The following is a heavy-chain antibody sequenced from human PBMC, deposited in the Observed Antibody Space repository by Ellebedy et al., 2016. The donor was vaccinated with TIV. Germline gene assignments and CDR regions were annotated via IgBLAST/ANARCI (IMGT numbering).Heavy chain of an antibody. Sequence: GGSLRLXCAASGFTFSSYSMNWVRQAPGKGLEWVSYISSSSSTIYYADSVKGRFTISRDNAKNSLYLQMNSLRAEDTAVYYCARDLGWGYYYYYGMDVWGQGTTVTVSS. J-gene: IGHJ6*02. D-gene: IGHD6-19*01. CDR2: ISSSSSTI. CDR3: ARDLGWGYYYYYGMDV. V-gene: IGHV3-48*04. CDR1: GFTFSSYS.